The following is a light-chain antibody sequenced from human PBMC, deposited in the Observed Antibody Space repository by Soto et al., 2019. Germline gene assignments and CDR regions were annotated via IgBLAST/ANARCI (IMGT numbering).Light chain of an antibody. CDR3: TSYTSASTYV. V-gene: IGLV2-14*01. CDR1: SSDVGGHDS. Sequence: QSALPQPASVSGSPGQSIAISCTGTSSDVGGHDSVSWYQQHPGKAPKLMIYNVSNRPSGAPNRFSGSKSGNTASLTISGLLAEDEADYFCTSYTSASTYVFGAGTKVTVL. CDR2: NVS. J-gene: IGLJ1*01.